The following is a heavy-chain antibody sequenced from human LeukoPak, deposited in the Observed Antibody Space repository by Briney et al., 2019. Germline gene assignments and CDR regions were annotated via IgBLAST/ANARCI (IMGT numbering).Heavy chain of an antibody. CDR2: INPTGGST. J-gene: IGHJ4*02. CDR3: ARDRVIVGGTATYNFDH. V-gene: IGHV1-46*01. Sequence: GASVKVSCEASGYTFTPYFIHWVRQAPGQGLEWMGIINPTGGSTNYAQKFQGRITVTRDMSTSTVYMELGSLRSEDTAVYYCARDRVIVGGTATYNFDHWGQGTLVTVSS. D-gene: IGHD1-14*01. CDR1: GYTFTPYF.